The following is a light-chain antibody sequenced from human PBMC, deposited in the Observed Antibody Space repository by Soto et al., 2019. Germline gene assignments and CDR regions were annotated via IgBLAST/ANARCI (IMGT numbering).Light chain of an antibody. CDR3: CSYRSGTSPYYV. Sequence: QYMLTQPASVSGSPGQSIAISCTGTSSDIGGYKDVSWYQQHPGKAPQVLIFEVSYRPYGISNRFSGSKSGNVASLTISGLQAEDEADYYCCSYRSGTSPYYVFGTGTKVTVL. J-gene: IGLJ1*01. CDR2: EVS. V-gene: IGLV2-14*03. CDR1: SSDIGGYKD.